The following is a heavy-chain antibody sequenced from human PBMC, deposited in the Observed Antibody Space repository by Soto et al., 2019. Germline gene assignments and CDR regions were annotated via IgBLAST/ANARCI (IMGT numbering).Heavy chain of an antibody. CDR1: GFTFNNYG. V-gene: IGHV3-33*01. J-gene: IGHJ4*02. D-gene: IGHD1-26*01. Sequence: QVQLVESGGGVVQPGRSLRLSCAASGFTFNNYGMHWVRQAPGKGLEWVALIWHDGSKKAYADSVKGRFTISRDNSKNTLNLQMNRLRVEDTAVYYCKRAAIRGELLDYWGQGTQVTVSS. CDR3: KRAAIRGELLDY. CDR2: IWHDGSKK.